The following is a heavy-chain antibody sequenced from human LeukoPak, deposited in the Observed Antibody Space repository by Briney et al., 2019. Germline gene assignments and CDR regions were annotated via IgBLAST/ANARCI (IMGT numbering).Heavy chain of an antibody. Sequence: GGSLRLSCAASGFTFSSYGMHWVRQAPGKGLEWVAFIRYDGSNKYYADSVKGRFTISRDNAKNSLYLQMNSLRAEDTAVYYCTRDLMDYDVSTGLHHYYMDVWGQGTTVTVSS. D-gene: IGHD3-9*01. CDR3: TRDLMDYDVSTGLHHYYMDV. CDR2: IRYDGSNK. CDR1: GFTFSSYG. J-gene: IGHJ6*02. V-gene: IGHV3-30*02.